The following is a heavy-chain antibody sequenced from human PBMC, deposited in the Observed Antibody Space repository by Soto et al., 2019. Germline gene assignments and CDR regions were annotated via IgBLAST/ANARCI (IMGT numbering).Heavy chain of an antibody. J-gene: IGHJ2*01. CDR2: MNPNSGNT. CDR3: ARLGLDQWRWRGGRDWYFDL. Sequence: ASVKVSCKASGYTFTSYDINWVRQATGQGLEWMGWMNPNSGNTGYAQKFQGRVTMTRNTPISTAYMELSSLRSEDTAVYYCARLGLDQWRWRGGRDWYFDLWGRGILVNVS. CDR1: GYTFTSYD. D-gene: IGHD6-19*01. V-gene: IGHV1-8*01.